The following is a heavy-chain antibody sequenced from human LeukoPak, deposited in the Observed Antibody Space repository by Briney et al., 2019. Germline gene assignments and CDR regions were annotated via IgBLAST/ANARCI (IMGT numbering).Heavy chain of an antibody. D-gene: IGHD4-17*01. V-gene: IGHV4-59*01. Sequence: SETLSLTCTVSGGSISGSYWSWIRQPPGKGLEWIAYMYNSGSTNYNPSLKSRVTISIDTSKNQFSLKLSSLTAADTAIYYCARGIESYGDYGYWGQGILVTLSS. CDR3: ARGIESYGDYGY. J-gene: IGHJ4*02. CDR1: GGSISGSY. CDR2: MYNSGST.